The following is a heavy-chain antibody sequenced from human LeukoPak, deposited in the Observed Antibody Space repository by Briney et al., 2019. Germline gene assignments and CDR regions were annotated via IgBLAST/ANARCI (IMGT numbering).Heavy chain of an antibody. CDR3: ARGLRAYPGDV. Sequence: GGSLRLSCAASGFTFSSYGMSWVRQAPGKGLEWVAAISGSGGSTYYADSVKGRFTISRDNSKNTLYLQMNSLRAEDTAIYFCARGLRAYPGDVWGKGTTVTISS. CDR1: GFTFSSYG. D-gene: IGHD3-10*01. J-gene: IGHJ6*04. CDR2: ISGSGGST. V-gene: IGHV3-23*01.